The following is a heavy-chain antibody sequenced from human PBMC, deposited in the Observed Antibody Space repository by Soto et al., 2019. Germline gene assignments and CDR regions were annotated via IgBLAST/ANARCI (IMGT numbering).Heavy chain of an antibody. CDR1: GFTFGDYA. CDR2: IRSKAYGGTT. D-gene: IGHD5-12*01. Sequence: GGSLRLSCTASGFTFGDYAMSWFRQAPGKGLEWVGFIRSKAYGGTTEYAASVKGRFTISRDDSKSIAYLQMNSLKTEDTAVYYCTRDPIDVDIVAANWFDPWGQGTLVTVSS. J-gene: IGHJ5*02. CDR3: TRDPIDVDIVAANWFDP. V-gene: IGHV3-49*03.